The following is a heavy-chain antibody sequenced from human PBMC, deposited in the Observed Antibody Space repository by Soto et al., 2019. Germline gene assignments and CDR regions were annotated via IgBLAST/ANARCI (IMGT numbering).Heavy chain of an antibody. CDR1: GFTFSTYA. J-gene: IGHJ3*01. D-gene: IGHD2-15*01. CDR3: AKSRAVADAFDF. V-gene: IGHV3-23*01. CDR2: INGDASGRAFTT. Sequence: GGSLRLSCAASGFTFSTYAMNWVRQAPGKGLEWVSSINGDASGRAFTTYYADSVKGRFTISRDNSRNTLSLQMHRLRVDDTAIYYCAKSRAVADAFDFWGLGTMVTVSS.